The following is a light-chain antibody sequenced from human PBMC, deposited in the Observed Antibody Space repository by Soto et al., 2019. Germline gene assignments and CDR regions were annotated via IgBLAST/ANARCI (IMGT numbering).Light chain of an antibody. V-gene: IGKV3-15*01. J-gene: IGKJ1*01. CDR1: QSVTTN. Sequence: EVVMAQSPATLSVSPGERAPLSCRASQSVTTNMAWYQQKPGQAPRLLIYGASTRATGIPARFSGSGSGTDFTLTISSLQSEDFAVYYCQQYNTLWTFGQGTKVDIK. CDR2: GAS. CDR3: QQYNTLWT.